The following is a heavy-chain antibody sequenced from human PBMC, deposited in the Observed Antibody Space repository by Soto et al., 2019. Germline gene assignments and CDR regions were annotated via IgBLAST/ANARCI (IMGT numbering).Heavy chain of an antibody. D-gene: IGHD2-21*02. Sequence: QVQLVQSGAEVKKPGSSVKVSCKASGGTFSSYAISWVRQAPGQGLEWMGGIIPIFGTANYAQKFQGRVTITADESTSTAYMELSSLRSEDTAVYYCARDGQVTAIRRYYYYGMDVWGQGTTVTVSS. CDR3: ARDGQVTAIRRYYYYGMDV. CDR2: IIPIFGTA. CDR1: GGTFSSYA. J-gene: IGHJ6*02. V-gene: IGHV1-69*12.